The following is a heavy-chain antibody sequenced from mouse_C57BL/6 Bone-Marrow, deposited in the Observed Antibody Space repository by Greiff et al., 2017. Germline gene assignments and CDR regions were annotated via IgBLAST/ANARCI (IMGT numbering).Heavy chain of an antibody. Sequence: EVQRVESGPELVKPGASVKMSCKASGYTFTDYNMHWVKQSHGKSLEWIGSINPNNGGTSYNQKFKGKVTLTVNKSSSTAYMELSSLTSEDSAVYCGARYGYYSYSMDYWGQGTTVTVSS. J-gene: IGHJ4*01. CDR1: GYTFTDYN. V-gene: IGHV1-22*01. CDR2: INPNNGGT. CDR3: ARYGYYSYSMDY. D-gene: IGHD2-3*01.